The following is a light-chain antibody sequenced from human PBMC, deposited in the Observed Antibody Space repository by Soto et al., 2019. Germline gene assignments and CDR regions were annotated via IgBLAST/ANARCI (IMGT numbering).Light chain of an antibody. CDR2: DVS. CDR1: NSNLGDYNY. Sequence: QSALTQPRSVSGSPGQSVAISCTGTNSNLGDYNYVSWYQQHPGKAPKLVISDVSKRPSGVPDRFSGSKSGNTASLTISGLQAEDEADYYCCSSAGTYTYVFGTGTKVTVL. V-gene: IGLV2-11*01. CDR3: CSSAGTYTYV. J-gene: IGLJ1*01.